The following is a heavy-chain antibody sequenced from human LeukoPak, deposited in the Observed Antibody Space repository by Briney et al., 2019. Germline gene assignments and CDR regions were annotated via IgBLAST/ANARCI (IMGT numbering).Heavy chain of an antibody. Sequence: SVKVSCKASGGTFSSYAISWVRQAPGQGLEWMGGIIPIFGTANYAQKFQGRVTITADESTSTAYMELSSLRSEDTAVYYCAREQTAAIGNWFDPWGQGTLVAVSS. CDR2: IIPIFGTA. V-gene: IGHV1-69*13. CDR1: GGTFSSYA. J-gene: IGHJ5*02. CDR3: AREQTAAIGNWFDP. D-gene: IGHD2-2*01.